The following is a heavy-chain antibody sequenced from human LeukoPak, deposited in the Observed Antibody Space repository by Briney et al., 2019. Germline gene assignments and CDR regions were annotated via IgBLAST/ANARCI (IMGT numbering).Heavy chain of an antibody. V-gene: IGHV4-59*01. CDR2: IYYSGST. Sequence: SETLSLTCTVSGGSISSYYWSWIRQPPGKGLEWIGYIYYSGSTNYNPSLKSRVTISVDTSKNQFSLKLTSVAAADTAVYYCARDRSAYDSSSFYPWAFDIWGQGTMVTVSS. D-gene: IGHD3-22*01. CDR1: GGSISSYY. J-gene: IGHJ3*02. CDR3: ARDRSAYDSSSFYPWAFDI.